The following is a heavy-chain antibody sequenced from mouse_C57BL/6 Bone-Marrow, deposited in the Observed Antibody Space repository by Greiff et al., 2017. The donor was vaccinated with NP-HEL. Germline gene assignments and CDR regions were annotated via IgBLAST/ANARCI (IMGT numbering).Heavy chain of an antibody. V-gene: IGHV5-12*01. Sequence: EVKLLESGGGLAQPGGSLKLSCAASGFTFSDYYMYWVRQTPEKRLEWVAYISNGGGSTYYPHTVKGRFTISRANANNTLYLQMSRLTSEDAAMYYCARNHYARFAYWGQGTLVTVSA. D-gene: IGHD1-2*01. CDR2: ISNGGGST. J-gene: IGHJ3*01. CDR3: ARNHYARFAY. CDR1: GFTFSDYY.